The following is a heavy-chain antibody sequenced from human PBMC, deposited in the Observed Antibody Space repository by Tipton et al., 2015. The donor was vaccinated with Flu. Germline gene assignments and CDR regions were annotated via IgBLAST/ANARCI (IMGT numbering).Heavy chain of an antibody. V-gene: IGHV4-30-2*01. J-gene: IGHJ4*02. CDR3: ARAITGTTFFGHFDY. CDR2: IYHSGST. D-gene: IGHD1-7*01. CDR1: GGSISSGGYS. Sequence: TLSLTCAVSGGSISSGGYSWSWIRQPPGKGLEWIGYIYHSGSTYYNPSLKSRVTISVDRSKNQFSLKLSSVTAADTAVYYCARAITGTTFFGHFDYWGQGTLVTVSS.